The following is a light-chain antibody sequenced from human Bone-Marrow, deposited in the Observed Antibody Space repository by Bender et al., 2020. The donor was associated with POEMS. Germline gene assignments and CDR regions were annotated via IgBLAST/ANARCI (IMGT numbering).Light chain of an antibody. CDR1: SRDIGSYKF. V-gene: IGLV2-23*02. CDR2: EVN. J-gene: IGLJ3*02. CDR3: SSYGGITTWV. Sequence: QSALTQPASVSGSPGQSITISCAGTSRDIGSYKFVSWYQLHPGKAPKLMIYEVNKRPSGVSDRFSGSKSGNTASLTISRLQPDDEADYFCSSYGGITTWVFGGGTKLTVL.